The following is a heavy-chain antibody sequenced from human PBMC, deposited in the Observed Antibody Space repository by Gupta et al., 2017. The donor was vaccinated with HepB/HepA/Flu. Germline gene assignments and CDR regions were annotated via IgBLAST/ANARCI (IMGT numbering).Heavy chain of an antibody. CDR3: ARPGRGTAVGGMLDY. V-gene: IGHV4-34*01. J-gene: IGHJ4*02. D-gene: IGHD6-19*01. Sequence: TNYNPSLKSRVTISVDTSKNQFSLKLSSVTAADTAVYYCARPGRGTAVGGMLDYWGQGTLVTVSS. CDR2: T.